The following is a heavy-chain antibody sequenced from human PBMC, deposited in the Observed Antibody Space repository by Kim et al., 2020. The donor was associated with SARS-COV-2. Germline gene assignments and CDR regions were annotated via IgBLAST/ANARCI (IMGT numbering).Heavy chain of an antibody. CDR2: IIPIFGTA. CDR3: ARAAQHYYDSSGYFSY. J-gene: IGHJ4*02. V-gene: IGHV1-69*13. Sequence: SVKVSCKASGGTFSSYAISWVRQAPGQGLEWMGGIIPIFGTANYAQKFQGRVTITADESTSTAYMELSSLRSEDTAVYYCARAAQHYYDSSGYFSYWGQGTLVTVSS. CDR1: GGTFSSYA. D-gene: IGHD3-22*01.